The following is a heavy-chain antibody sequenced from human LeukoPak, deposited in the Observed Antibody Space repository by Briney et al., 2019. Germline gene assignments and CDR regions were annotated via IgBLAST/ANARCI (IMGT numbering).Heavy chain of an antibody. D-gene: IGHD2-21*02. V-gene: IGHV4-59*01. CDR1: GASMTNYY. J-gene: IGHJ4*02. CDR2: IYYRGST. Sequence: SETLSLTCTVSGASMTNYYWSWIRQSPGKGLEWIGYIYYRGSTNYNPSLERRVTISLDTSKNQFFLNLRSVTAADTAVYYCARGGDCGGDCRARPLYYFDYWGQGTLVTVSS. CDR3: ARGGDCGGDCRARPLYYFDY.